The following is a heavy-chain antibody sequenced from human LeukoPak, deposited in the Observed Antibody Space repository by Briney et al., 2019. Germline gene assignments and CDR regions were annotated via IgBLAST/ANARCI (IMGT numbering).Heavy chain of an antibody. CDR3: ARGIFGGTYARDYFDY. J-gene: IGHJ4*02. Sequence: SETLSLTCTVPGGSISSYFWSWIRQPPGKGLEWIGYIYYSGNTNYNPSLKSRVTISVDTSKNQFSLKLSSVTAADTAVYYCARGIFGGTYARDYFDYWGQGTLVTVSS. CDR2: IYYSGNT. V-gene: IGHV4-59*01. D-gene: IGHD3-3*01. CDR1: GGSISSYF.